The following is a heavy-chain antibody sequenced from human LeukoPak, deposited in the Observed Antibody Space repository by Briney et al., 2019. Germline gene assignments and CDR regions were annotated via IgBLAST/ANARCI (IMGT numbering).Heavy chain of an antibody. CDR2: ISYDGSNK. Sequence: PGGSLRLSCAPSGFTFSSYAMHWVRQAPGKGLEWVAVISYDGSNKYYADSVKGRFTISRDNYKNTLYLQMNSLRAEDTAVYYCARDRCSSSWCHNWFDPWGQGTLVTVSS. CDR1: GFTFSSYA. D-gene: IGHD6-13*01. V-gene: IGHV3-30-3*01. CDR3: ARDRCSSSWCHNWFDP. J-gene: IGHJ5*02.